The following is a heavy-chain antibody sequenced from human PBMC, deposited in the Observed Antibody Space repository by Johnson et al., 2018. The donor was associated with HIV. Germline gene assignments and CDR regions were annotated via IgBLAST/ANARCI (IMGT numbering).Heavy chain of an antibody. CDR3: AAPWELDAFDI. Sequence: QVQLVESGGGLVQPGGSLRLSCAVSGFTVSSDYMSWVRQAPGKGLEWVAVISYDGSNKYYADSVKGRFTISRDNSKNTLHLQMNSLRAEDTAVYYCAAPWELDAFDIWGQGTMVTVSS. J-gene: IGHJ3*02. V-gene: IGHV3-30*03. CDR2: ISYDGSNK. D-gene: IGHD1-26*01. CDR1: GFTVSSDY.